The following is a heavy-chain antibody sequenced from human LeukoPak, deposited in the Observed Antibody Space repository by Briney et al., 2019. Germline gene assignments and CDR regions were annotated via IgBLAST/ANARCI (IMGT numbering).Heavy chain of an antibody. CDR1: GGSISSSKYY. CDR3: ARRRRFGMVRGDYGMDV. D-gene: IGHD3-10*01. CDR2: IYYSGST. Sequence: SETLSLTCTVSGGSISSSKYYWGWLRQPPGKGLEWIGSIYYSGSTYYNPSLKSRVTISVDTSKNQFSLKLSSVTAADTAVYYCARRRRFGMVRGDYGMDVWGQGTTVTVSS. J-gene: IGHJ6*02. V-gene: IGHV4-39*07.